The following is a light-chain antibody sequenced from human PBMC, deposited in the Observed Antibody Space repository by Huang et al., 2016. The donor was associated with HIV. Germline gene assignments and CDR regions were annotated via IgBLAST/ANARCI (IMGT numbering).Light chain of an antibody. CDR2: AAS. V-gene: IGKV1-39*01. CDR3: QQSHSIPVT. Sequence: DIQMTQSPSSLSASVGDRVTITCRASQSITTSLNWYQQKPGEAPKLLIYAASTLQGGVPARFSGSGSGTDFTLTISSLQPDDFAIYSCQQSHSIPVTFGGGTKVEIK. J-gene: IGKJ4*01. CDR1: QSITTS.